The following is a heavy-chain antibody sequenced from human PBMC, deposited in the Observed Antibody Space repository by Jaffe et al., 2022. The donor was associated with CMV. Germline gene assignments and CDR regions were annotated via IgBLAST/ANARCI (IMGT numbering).Heavy chain of an antibody. Sequence: QVQLVQSGAEVKKPGASVKVSCKASGYTFTGYYMHWVRQAPGQGLEWMGWINPNSGGTNYAQKFQGRVTMTRDTSISTAYMELSRLRSDDTAVYYCARDQRRITTEDWFDPWGQGTLVTVSS. CDR3: ARDQRRITTEDWFDP. V-gene: IGHV1-2*02. J-gene: IGHJ5*02. CDR2: INPNSGGT. D-gene: IGHD3-10*01. CDR1: GYTFTGYY.